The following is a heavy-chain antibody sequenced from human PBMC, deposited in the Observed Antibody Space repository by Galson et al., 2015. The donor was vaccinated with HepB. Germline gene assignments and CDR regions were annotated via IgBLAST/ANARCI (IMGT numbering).Heavy chain of an antibody. D-gene: IGHD3-10*01. V-gene: IGHV1-3*01. Sequence: SVKVSCKASGYTFTSYAMHWVRQAPGQRLEWMGWINAGNGNTKYSQKFQGRVTITRDTSANTAYMELSSLRAEDTAVYYCARDNGVRGVILYGMDVWGQGTTVTVSS. CDR3: ARDNGVRGVILYGMDV. J-gene: IGHJ6*02. CDR2: INAGNGNT. CDR1: GYTFTSYA.